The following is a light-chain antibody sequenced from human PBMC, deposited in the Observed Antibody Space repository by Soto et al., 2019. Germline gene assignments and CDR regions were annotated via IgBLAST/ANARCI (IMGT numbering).Light chain of an antibody. V-gene: IGKV3-20*01. J-gene: IGKJ1*01. CDR3: QQYGSSPWT. CDR2: GAS. CDR1: QSVSSSY. Sequence: IVLTQSPGTLSLSPGERATLSCRASQSVSSSYLAWYQQKPGQAPRLLIYGASSRATGIPDRFSGSGSGTDFTLTISRLESEEFAVYYCQQYGSSPWTFGQGTKVEIK.